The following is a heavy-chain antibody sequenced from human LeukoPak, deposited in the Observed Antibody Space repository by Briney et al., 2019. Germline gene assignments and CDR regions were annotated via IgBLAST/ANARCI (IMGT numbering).Heavy chain of an antibody. Sequence: PGGSLRLSCAASGFTFSSYSMNWVRQAPGKGLEWIGSIYYSGSTHYNPSVKSRVTISLDTSKNQFSLKLSSVTAADTAVYYCARQEWGYCSGGSCYSGSWFDPWGQGTLVTVSS. V-gene: IGHV4-39*01. CDR2: IYYSGST. CDR3: ARQEWGYCSGGSCYSGSWFDP. D-gene: IGHD2-15*01. J-gene: IGHJ5*02. CDR1: GFTFSSYSMN.